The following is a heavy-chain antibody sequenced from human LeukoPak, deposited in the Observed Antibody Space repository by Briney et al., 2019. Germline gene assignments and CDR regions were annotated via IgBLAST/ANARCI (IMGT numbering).Heavy chain of an antibody. CDR1: GFPFSSYW. CDR2: TRNRANSYST. J-gene: IGHJ4*02. D-gene: IGHD2-2*01. Sequence: GGSLRLSCVASGFPFSSYWMTWVRQAPGKGLEWVARTRNRANSYSTEYAASVKGRFTISRDESQNSLYLQMNSLKTEDTAVYYCTRYQLPQRFFDYWGQGSLVTVSS. V-gene: IGHV3-72*01. CDR3: TRYQLPQRFFDY.